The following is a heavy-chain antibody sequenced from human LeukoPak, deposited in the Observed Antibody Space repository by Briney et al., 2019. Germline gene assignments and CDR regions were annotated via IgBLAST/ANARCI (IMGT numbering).Heavy chain of an antibody. Sequence: GGSLRLSCAASGFTFSSYWMSWVRQAPGKGLEWVANIKQDGSEKYYVDSVKGRFTISRDNAKNSLYLQMNSLRAEDTAVYYCARDELGGYYDFWSGLYYYYMDVWGKGTTVTVSS. V-gene: IGHV3-7*01. J-gene: IGHJ6*03. CDR2: IKQDGSEK. D-gene: IGHD3-3*01. CDR3: ARDELGGYYDFWSGLYYYYMDV. CDR1: GFTFSSYW.